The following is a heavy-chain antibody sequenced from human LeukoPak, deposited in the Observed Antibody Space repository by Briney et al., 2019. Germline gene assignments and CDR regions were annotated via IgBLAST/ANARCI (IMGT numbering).Heavy chain of an antibody. J-gene: IGHJ4*02. CDR2: IFHSGNS. CDR3: ARVTYVDDMLYQYFDY. V-gene: IGHV4-38-2*01. D-gene: IGHD4-17*01. Sequence: PSETLSLTCAVSSYSISSGSYWGWIRQSPGKGLEWVGSIFHSGNSYYNPSLKSRLTMSVDTSKNQFSLKLTSVTAADPALYYCARVTYVDDMLYQYFDYWGQGILVTVSS. CDR1: SYSISSGSY.